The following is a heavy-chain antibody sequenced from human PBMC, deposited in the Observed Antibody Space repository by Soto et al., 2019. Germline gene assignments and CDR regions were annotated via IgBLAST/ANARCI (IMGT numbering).Heavy chain of an antibody. Sequence: EVQLVESGGGLVQPGGCLRLSCAASGFTFSNYDMHWVRQVTGKGLEWVSGITTAGDTYYPGSVKGRFTISREKAKNSLYLQMKSLSAGDTAVYYCARELHGGSYGMDVWGQGTTVTVSS. V-gene: IGHV3-13*01. CDR1: GFTFSNYD. CDR2: ITTAGDT. CDR3: ARELHGGSYGMDV. J-gene: IGHJ6*02.